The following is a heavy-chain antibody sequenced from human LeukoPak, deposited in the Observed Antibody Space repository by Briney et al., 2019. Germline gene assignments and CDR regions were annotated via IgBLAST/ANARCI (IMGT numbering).Heavy chain of an antibody. V-gene: IGHV3-7*03. J-gene: IGHJ6*02. D-gene: IGHD3-16*01. Sequence: GGSLRLSCAASGFTFSSYWMNWARQAPGKGLEWVASINHNGNVNYYVDSVKGRFTISRDNAKNSLYLQMSNLRAEDTAVYYCARGGGLDVWGQGATVTVSS. CDR3: ARGGGLDV. CDR2: INHNGNVN. CDR1: GFTFSSYW.